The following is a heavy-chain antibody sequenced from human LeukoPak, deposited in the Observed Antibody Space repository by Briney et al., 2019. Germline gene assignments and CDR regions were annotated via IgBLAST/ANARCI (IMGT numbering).Heavy chain of an antibody. CDR2: ISAYNGNT. D-gene: IGHD3-9*01. J-gene: IGHJ4*02. V-gene: IGHV1-18*01. CDR1: GYTFTSYG. Sequence: ASVKVSCKASGYTFTSYGISWVRQAPGQGLEWMGWISAYNGNTNYAQKLQGRVTMTTDTSTSTAYMELRSLRSDDTAVHYCARMNYDILTGYFEYWGQGTLVTVSS. CDR3: ARMNYDILTGYFEY.